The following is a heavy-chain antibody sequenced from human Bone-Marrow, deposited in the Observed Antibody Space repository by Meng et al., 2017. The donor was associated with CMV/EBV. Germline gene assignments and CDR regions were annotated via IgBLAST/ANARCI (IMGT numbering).Heavy chain of an antibody. D-gene: IGHD2-2*01. V-gene: IGHV4-59*01. CDR2: IYYSGST. Sequence: SETLSLTCTVSGGSISSYYWSWIRQPPGKGLEWIGYIYYSGSTNYNPSLKSRVTISVDTSKNQFSLKLSSATAADTAVYYCARRGGVVPAAFYFDYWGQGTLVTVSS. CDR1: GGSISSYY. J-gene: IGHJ4*02. CDR3: ARRGGVVPAAFYFDY.